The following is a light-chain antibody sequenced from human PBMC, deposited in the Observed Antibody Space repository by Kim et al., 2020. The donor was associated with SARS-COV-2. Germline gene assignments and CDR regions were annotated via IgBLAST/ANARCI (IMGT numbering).Light chain of an antibody. CDR1: SSNIGTNY. Sequence: QSVLTQPPSASGTPGQRVTISCSGSSSNIGTNYVYWYQQFPGTAPKLLIYRNNQRPSGVPDRFSGSKSGTSASLAISGLRSEDEADYYCAAWDDSLRGVLLGGGTQLTVL. CDR3: AAWDDSLRGVL. V-gene: IGLV1-47*01. CDR2: RNN. J-gene: IGLJ2*01.